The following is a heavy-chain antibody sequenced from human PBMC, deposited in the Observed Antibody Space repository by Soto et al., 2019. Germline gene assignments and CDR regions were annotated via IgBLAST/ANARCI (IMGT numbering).Heavy chain of an antibody. CDR3: AKGTYYDFWSGYYGMDV. D-gene: IGHD3-3*01. Sequence: LRLSCAASGFTFSSYGMHWVRQAPGKGLEWVAVISYDGSNKYYADSVKGRFTISRDNSKNTLYLQMNSLRAEDTAVYYCAKGTYYDFWSGYYGMDVWGQGTTVTVSS. CDR1: GFTFSSYG. CDR2: ISYDGSNK. V-gene: IGHV3-30*18. J-gene: IGHJ6*02.